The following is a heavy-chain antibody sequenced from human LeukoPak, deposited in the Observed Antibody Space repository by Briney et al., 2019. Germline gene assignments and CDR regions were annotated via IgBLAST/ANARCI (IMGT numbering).Heavy chain of an antibody. V-gene: IGHV3-23*01. CDR2: ISGSGGST. D-gene: IGHD3-22*01. J-gene: IGHJ4*02. Sequence: GGSLRLSCAASGFTFSSYAMSWVRQAPGKGLEWVSAISGSGGSTYYADSVKGRFTISRDNSKNTLYLQMNSLRAEDTAVYYCAKKRPVIVVVRGYFDYWGQGTLVTVSS. CDR3: AKKRPVIVVVRGYFDY. CDR1: GFTFSSYA.